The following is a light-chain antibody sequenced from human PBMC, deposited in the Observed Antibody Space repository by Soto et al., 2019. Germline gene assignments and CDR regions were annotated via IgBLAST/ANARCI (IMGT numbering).Light chain of an antibody. V-gene: IGKV1-39*01. CDR3: QQSYIGAT. Sequence: DIQMTQSPSSLSASVGARVPITCRASQSISRYLNWYQQKPGKAPKFLIYGASSLQSGVPSRFSGSGSGTDFTLTISSLQPEDFATYYCQQSYIGATFGQGTRLEIK. CDR1: QSISRY. J-gene: IGKJ5*01. CDR2: GAS.